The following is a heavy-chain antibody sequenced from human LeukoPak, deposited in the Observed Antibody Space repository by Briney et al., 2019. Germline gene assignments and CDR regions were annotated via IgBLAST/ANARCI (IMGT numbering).Heavy chain of an antibody. CDR3: ARGGDDYGDYSPQPAYYAYYNMDV. Sequence: PSETLSLTCGVSGFSIGSGGYSWSWIRQPQGKGLEWIGYIFSNGNAYYSPSLKSRATISVDTSKNQISLKLRSVTAADTAVYFCARGGDDYGDYSPQPAYYAYYNMDVWGKGTTVTVSS. CDR1: GFSIGSGGYS. CDR2: IFSNGNA. V-gene: IGHV4-30-4*07. D-gene: IGHD4-17*01. J-gene: IGHJ6*03.